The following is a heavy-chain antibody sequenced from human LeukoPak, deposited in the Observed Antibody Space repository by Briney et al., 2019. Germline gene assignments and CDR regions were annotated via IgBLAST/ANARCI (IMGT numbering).Heavy chain of an antibody. V-gene: IGHV1-18*04. CDR1: AYTFTSYG. Sequence: ASVKVSRKASAYTFTSYGISWVRQPPRQGLERLVWISAYNGNTNYPQTLQGKVTMTTDTSTSTAYMELRSLRSDDTAVYYCARGRRGYSYGYCDYWGQGTLVTVSS. J-gene: IGHJ4*02. CDR3: ARGRRGYSYGYCDY. CDR2: ISAYNGNT. D-gene: IGHD5-18*01.